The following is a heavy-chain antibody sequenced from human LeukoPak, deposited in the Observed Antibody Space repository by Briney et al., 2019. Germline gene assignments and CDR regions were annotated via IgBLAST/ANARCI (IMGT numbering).Heavy chain of an antibody. J-gene: IGHJ4*02. V-gene: IGHV4-30-4*01. Sequence: SETLSLTCTVSGGSISSGDYYWSWIRQPPGKGLEWIGYIYYSGSTYYNPSLKSRVTISVDTSKNQFSLKLSSVTAADTAVCYCATPEVDTAMAYVLWGQGTLVTVSS. D-gene: IGHD5-18*01. CDR3: ATPEVDTAMAYVL. CDR2: IYYSGST. CDR1: GGSISSGDYY.